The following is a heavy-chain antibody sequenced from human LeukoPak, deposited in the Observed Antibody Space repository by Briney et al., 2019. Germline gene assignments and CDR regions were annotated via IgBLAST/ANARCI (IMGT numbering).Heavy chain of an antibody. CDR3: ARDPSGYFNY. CDR1: GGSVSSGDYY. Sequence: SETLSLTCSVSGGSVSSGDYYWSWIRQPPGKGLEWIGYIYYSGSTNYNPSLKSRVTISVDTSKNQFSLKLSSVTAADTAVYYCARDPSGYFNYWGQGTLATVSS. J-gene: IGHJ4*02. V-gene: IGHV4-61*08. CDR2: IYYSGST. D-gene: IGHD3-22*01.